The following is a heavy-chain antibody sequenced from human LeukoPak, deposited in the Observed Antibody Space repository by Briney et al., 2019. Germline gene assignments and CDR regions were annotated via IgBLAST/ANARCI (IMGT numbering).Heavy chain of an antibody. V-gene: IGHV3-23*01. D-gene: IGHD5-18*01. CDR1: GFTFGSYA. Sequence: GGSLRLSCAASGFTFGSYAMSWVRQAPGKGLEWVSAISGSGGSTYYADSVKGRFTISRDNSKNTLYLQMNSLRAEDTAVYYCAKDPTHRLDTAMVTAFDYWGQGTLVTVSS. J-gene: IGHJ4*02. CDR2: ISGSGGST. CDR3: AKDPTHRLDTAMVTAFDY.